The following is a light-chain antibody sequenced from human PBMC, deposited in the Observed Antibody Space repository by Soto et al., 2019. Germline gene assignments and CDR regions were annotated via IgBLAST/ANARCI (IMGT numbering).Light chain of an antibody. CDR2: DVT. CDR1: SGDVGAYDY. Sequence: ALTQPASVSGSPGRSITISCTGTSGDVGAYDYVSWYQQHPGKAPKLMIYDVTNRPSGVSNRFSGSKSGNTASLTISGLQAEDEADYYCGSYTGSSPLYVFGTGTKVTVL. J-gene: IGLJ1*01. CDR3: GSYTGSSPLYV. V-gene: IGLV2-14*01.